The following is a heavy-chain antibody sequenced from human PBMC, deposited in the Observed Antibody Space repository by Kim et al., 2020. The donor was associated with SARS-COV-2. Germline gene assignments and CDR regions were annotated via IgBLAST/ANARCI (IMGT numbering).Heavy chain of an antibody. CDR1: GGSISSGGYY. D-gene: IGHD3-3*01. CDR2: IYYSGST. CDR3: ERGSGITIFGVVMIDAFDN. J-gene: IGHJ3*02. Sequence: SETLSLTCTVYGGSISSGGYYWSWIRQHPGKGLEWIGYIYYSGSTYYNPPLKSRVTISVDTSNNQFSLKLSSVTAADTAVYSCERGSGITIFGVVMIDAFDNWGQGTMVTVSS. V-gene: IGHV4-31*03.